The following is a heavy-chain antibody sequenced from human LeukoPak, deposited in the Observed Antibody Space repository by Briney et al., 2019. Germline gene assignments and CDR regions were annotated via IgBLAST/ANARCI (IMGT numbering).Heavy chain of an antibody. V-gene: IGHV4-59*01. Sequence: SETLSLTCTVSGGSIGSYYWSWIRQPPGKGLEWIGYIYYSGSTNYNPSLKSRVTISVDTSKNQFSLKLSSVTAADTAVYYCARAGYSNYNFDYWGQGTLVTVSS. CDR3: ARAGYSNYNFDY. J-gene: IGHJ4*02. D-gene: IGHD4-11*01. CDR2: IYYSGST. CDR1: GGSIGSYY.